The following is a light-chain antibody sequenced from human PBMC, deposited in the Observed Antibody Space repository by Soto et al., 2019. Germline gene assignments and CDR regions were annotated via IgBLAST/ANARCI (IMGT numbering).Light chain of an antibody. V-gene: IGLV2-14*03. CDR3: SSYTTSSILYV. CDR1: SSDVGRYNY. CDR2: EVT. J-gene: IGLJ1*01. Sequence: QSGLTQPASVSGSPGQSITISCTGTSSDVGRYNYVSWYQQHQGKAPKLIIYEVTHRTSGLSNRFSGSKSGNTASLTISGLQAEDEADYYCSSYTTSSILYVFGTGTKVTVL.